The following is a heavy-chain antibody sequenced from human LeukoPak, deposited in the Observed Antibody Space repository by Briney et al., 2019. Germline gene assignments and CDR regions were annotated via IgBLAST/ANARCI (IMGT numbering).Heavy chain of an antibody. CDR2: IRYDGSNK. Sequence: PGGSLRLSCAASGFTFSSYGMHWVRQAPAKGLEGVAFIRYDGSNKYYADSVKGRFTISRDNSNNTLYLQMNSLRAEDTAVYYCAITDRPGDFWSGFQIDYWGQGTLVTVSS. D-gene: IGHD3-3*01. CDR3: AITDRPGDFWSGFQIDY. V-gene: IGHV3-30*02. CDR1: GFTFSSYG. J-gene: IGHJ4*02.